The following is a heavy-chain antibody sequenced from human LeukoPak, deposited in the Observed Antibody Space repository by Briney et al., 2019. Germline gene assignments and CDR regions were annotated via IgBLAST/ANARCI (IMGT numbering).Heavy chain of an antibody. J-gene: IGHJ3*02. CDR2: IYPGDSDT. CDR1: GYSFTSYW. Sequence: GESLEISCKGSGYSFTSYWIGWVRQMPGKGLEWMGIIYPGDSDTRYSPSFQGQVTISADKSISTAYLQWSSLKASDTAMYYCARSLSWYGTPRDAFDIWGQGTMVTVSS. D-gene: IGHD6-13*01. V-gene: IGHV5-51*01. CDR3: ARSLSWYGTPRDAFDI.